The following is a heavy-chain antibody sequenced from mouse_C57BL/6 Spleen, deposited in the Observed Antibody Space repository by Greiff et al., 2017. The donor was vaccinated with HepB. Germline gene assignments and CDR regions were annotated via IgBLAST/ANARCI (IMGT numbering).Heavy chain of an antibody. D-gene: IGHD4-1*01. CDR1: GFNIKDDY. V-gene: IGHV14-4*01. CDR3: TTGGTGKEAWFAY. Sequence: DVKLQESGAELVRPGASVKLSCTASGFNIKDDYMHWVKQRPEQGLEWIGWIDPENGDTEYASKFQGKATITADTSSNTAYLQLSSLTSEDTAVYYCTTGGTGKEAWFAYWGQGTLVTVSA. CDR2: IDPENGDT. J-gene: IGHJ3*01.